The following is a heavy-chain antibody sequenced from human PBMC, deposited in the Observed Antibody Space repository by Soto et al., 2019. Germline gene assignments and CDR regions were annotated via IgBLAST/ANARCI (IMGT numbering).Heavy chain of an antibody. Sequence: ASVKVSCKASGGTFSSYAISWVRQAPGQGLEWMGGIIPIFGTANYAQKFQGRVTITADESTSTAYMELSSLRSEDTAVYYCGGDQGVESRTREYSGMDDWGQGTTATVSS. CDR2: IIPIFGTA. CDR3: GGDQGVESRTREYSGMDD. V-gene: IGHV1-69*13. CDR1: GGTFSSYA. J-gene: IGHJ6*02. D-gene: IGHD1-1*01.